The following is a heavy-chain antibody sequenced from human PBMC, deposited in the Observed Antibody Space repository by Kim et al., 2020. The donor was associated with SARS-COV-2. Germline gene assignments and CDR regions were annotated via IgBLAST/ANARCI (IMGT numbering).Heavy chain of an antibody. V-gene: IGHV3-30*03. Sequence: GGSLRLSCAASGFTFSSYGMHWVRQAPGKGLEWVAVISYDGSNKYYADSVKGRFTISRDNSKNTLYLQMNSLRAEDTAVYYCAGSGYYLHAFDIWGQGTMVTVSS. CDR1: GFTFSSYG. CDR3: AGSGYYLHAFDI. CDR2: ISYDGSNK. J-gene: IGHJ3*02. D-gene: IGHD3-22*01.